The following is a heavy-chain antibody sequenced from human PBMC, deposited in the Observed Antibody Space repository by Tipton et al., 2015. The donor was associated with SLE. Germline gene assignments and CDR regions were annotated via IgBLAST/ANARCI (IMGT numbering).Heavy chain of an antibody. CDR2: ISSSGSTI. J-gene: IGHJ4*02. V-gene: IGHV3-11*04. Sequence: SLRLSCAASGFTFSDYYMSWIRQAPGKGLEWVSYISSSGSTIYYADSVKGRFTISRDNAKNSLYLQMNSLRAEDTAVYYCARDPIAAAGIFDYWGQGTLVTVSS. D-gene: IGHD6-13*01. CDR1: GFTFSDYY. CDR3: ARDPIAAAGIFDY.